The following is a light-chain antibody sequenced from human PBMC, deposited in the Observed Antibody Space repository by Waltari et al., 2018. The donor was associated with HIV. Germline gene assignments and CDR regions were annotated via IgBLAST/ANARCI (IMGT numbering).Light chain of an antibody. J-gene: IGKJ1*01. Sequence: EVVLTQSPGTLSLPPGERATLSCRASRNVSSTYLAWYQQKPCQAPRLLIHGASGRAHGSPERVSGGGSGTDFTLAISRLEPEDFAVYYCQQYGSSPAWTFGQGTKVEI. CDR3: QQYGSSPAWT. CDR1: RNVSSTY. CDR2: GAS. V-gene: IGKV3-20*01.